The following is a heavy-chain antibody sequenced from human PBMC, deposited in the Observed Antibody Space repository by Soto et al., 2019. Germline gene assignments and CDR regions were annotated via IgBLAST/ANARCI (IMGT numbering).Heavy chain of an antibody. J-gene: IGHJ6*03. Sequence: QVQLVESGGGVVQPGRSLRLSCAASGFTFSSYGMHWVRQAPGKGLEWVAVIWYDGSNKYYADSVKGRFTISRDNSKNTLYLQMNSLRAEDTAVYYCAREGTPNYGYYYYYMAVWGKGTTVTVSS. CDR1: GFTFSSYG. V-gene: IGHV3-33*01. CDR3: AREGTPNYGYYYYYMAV. CDR2: IWYDGSNK. D-gene: IGHD4-17*01.